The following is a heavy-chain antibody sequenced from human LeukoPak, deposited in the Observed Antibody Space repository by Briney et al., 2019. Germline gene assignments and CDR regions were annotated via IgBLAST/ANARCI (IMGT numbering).Heavy chain of an antibody. CDR3: ARVWQDYSGVDY. CDR2: IYENGGTT. CDR1: GFTFRSHA. Sequence: PGGSLRLSCVGSGFTFRSHAMSWVRQAPEKGLEFVSGIYENGGTTYYADSVKGRFAISRDNAKSSLYLQMNSLRDEDTAVYYCARVWQDYSGVDYWGQGTLVTVSS. J-gene: IGHJ4*02. D-gene: IGHD2-21*01. V-gene: IGHV3-23*01.